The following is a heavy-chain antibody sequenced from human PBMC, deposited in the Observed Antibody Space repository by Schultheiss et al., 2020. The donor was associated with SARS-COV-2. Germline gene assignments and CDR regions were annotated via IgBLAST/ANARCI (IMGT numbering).Heavy chain of an antibody. D-gene: IGHD6-6*01. CDR1: GFTFSNAW. V-gene: IGHV3-15*01. Sequence: GGSLRLSCAASGFTFSNAWMSWVRQAPGKGLEWVGRIKSKTDGGTTDYAAPVKGRFTISRDDSKNTLYLQMNSLKTEDKAVYYCTTDPIRPNLADSSSGYWGQGTLVTVSS. CDR2: IKSKTDGGTT. CDR3: TTDPIRPNLADSSSGY. J-gene: IGHJ4*02.